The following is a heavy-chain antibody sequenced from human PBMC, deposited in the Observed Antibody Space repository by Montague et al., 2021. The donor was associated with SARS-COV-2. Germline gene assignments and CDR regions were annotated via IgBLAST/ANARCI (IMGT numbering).Heavy chain of an antibody. J-gene: IGHJ4*02. CDR1: GDSITNHN. Sequence: SETLSLTCIVSGDSITNHNWSWIRQPAGKKLEWIGRMHFTGKTNFSPFFSSRLTMSADTSKNQFSLKLTSVTAADTAIYFCARDRFDFGAGRQGNMDFWGQGTLVTVSS. D-gene: IGHD3-10*01. V-gene: IGHV4-4*07. CDR2: MHFTGKT. CDR3: ARDRFDFGAGRQGNMDF.